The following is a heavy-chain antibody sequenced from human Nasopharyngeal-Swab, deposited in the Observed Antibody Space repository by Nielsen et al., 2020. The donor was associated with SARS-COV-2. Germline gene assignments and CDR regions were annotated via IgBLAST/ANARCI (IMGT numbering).Heavy chain of an antibody. V-gene: IGHV4-39*01. J-gene: IGHJ4*02. CDR2: IYYSGST. D-gene: IGHD2-21*01. CDR1: GGSISSGRYY. Sequence: SETLSLTCTVSGGSISSGRYYWGWIRQPPGKGLEWIGSIYYSGSTYYNPSLKSRVTISVDTSKNQFSLKLSSVTAADSAVYYCARQWEIVVVNATPGFDYWGQGTLVTVSS. CDR3: ARQWEIVVVNATPGFDY.